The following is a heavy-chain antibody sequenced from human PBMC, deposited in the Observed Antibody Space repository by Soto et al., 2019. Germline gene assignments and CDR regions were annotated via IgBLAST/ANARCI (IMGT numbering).Heavy chain of an antibody. CDR3: ARRYLAAAGTGYYYYGMDV. CDR1: GYSFTSYW. J-gene: IGHJ6*02. D-gene: IGHD6-13*01. Sequence: LGESLKISCKGSGYSFTSYWIGWVRQMPGKGLEWMGIIYPGDSDTRYSPSFQGQVTISADKSISTAYLQWSSLKASDTAMYYCARRYLAAAGTGYYYYGMDVWGQGTTVTVSS. CDR2: IYPGDSDT. V-gene: IGHV5-51*01.